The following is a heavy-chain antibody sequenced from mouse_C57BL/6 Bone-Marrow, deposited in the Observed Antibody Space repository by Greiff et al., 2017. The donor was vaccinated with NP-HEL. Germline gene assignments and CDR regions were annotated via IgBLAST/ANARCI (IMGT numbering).Heavy chain of an antibody. V-gene: IGHV5-4*03. Sequence: EVNVVESGGGLVKPGGSLKLSCAASGFTFSSYAMSWVRQTPEKRLEWVATISDGGSYTYYPDNVKGRFTISRDNAKNNLYLQMSHLKSEDTAMYYCAREEDYYDYDCWYFDVWGTGTTVTVSS. D-gene: IGHD2-4*01. CDR1: GFTFSSYA. CDR3: AREEDYYDYDCWYFDV. J-gene: IGHJ1*03. CDR2: ISDGGSYT.